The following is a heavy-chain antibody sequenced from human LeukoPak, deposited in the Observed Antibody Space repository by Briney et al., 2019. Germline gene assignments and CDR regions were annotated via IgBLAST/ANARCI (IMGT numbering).Heavy chain of an antibody. CDR3: AKAVAVALDC. CDR1: GFIFSDFD. CDR2: ISHSGRST. J-gene: IGHJ4*02. Sequence: GGSLRLSCAASGFIFSDFDMSWVRQAPGKGLEWVSAISHSGRSTYYADSVKGRFTISRDNSKNTLYLEMNSLRADDTAVYYCAKAVAVALDCWGQGTLVTVSS. V-gene: IGHV3-23*01. D-gene: IGHD6-19*01.